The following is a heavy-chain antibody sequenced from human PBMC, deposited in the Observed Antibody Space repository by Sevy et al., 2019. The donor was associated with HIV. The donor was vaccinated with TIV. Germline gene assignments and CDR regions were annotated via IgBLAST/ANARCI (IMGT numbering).Heavy chain of an antibody. V-gene: IGHV4-39*01. CDR1: GGPISSTFSY. Sequence: SETLSLTCSVSGGPISSTFSYWGWIRQPPGKGLEWIGSAHYSGSTYYNSSLKSRATISVDTSRSHFPLKLTSVTAADTAVYYCARHLQQTRTYHYYYGMDVWGQGTTVTVSS. J-gene: IGHJ6*02. CDR2: AHYSGST. CDR3: ARHLQQTRTYHYYYGMDV. D-gene: IGHD6-13*01.